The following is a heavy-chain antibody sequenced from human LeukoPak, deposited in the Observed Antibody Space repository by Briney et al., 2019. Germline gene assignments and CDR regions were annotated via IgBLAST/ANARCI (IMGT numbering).Heavy chain of an antibody. CDR3: ARYKNYYYGLDV. D-gene: IGHD1-1*01. CDR2: IYHSGST. Sequence: PSETLSLTCAVSGDSISSSNWWSWVRQPPGKGLEWIGQIYHSGSTNYNPSLKSRVTMSVDTSENQFSLKLNSVTAADTAVYYCARYKNYYYGLDVWGQGTTVTVSS. V-gene: IGHV4-4*02. CDR1: GDSISSSNW. J-gene: IGHJ6*02.